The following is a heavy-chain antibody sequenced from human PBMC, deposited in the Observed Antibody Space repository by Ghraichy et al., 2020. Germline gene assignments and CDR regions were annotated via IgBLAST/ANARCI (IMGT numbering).Heavy chain of an antibody. J-gene: IGHJ4*02. D-gene: IGHD6-19*01. CDR2: ISSSGGST. CDR3: AKSPTGGTYSSGWYYFDY. CDR1: GFTFSSYA. Sequence: GSLRLSCAASGFTFSSYAVTWVRQGPGKGLEWVSTISSSGGSTYYADSVKGRFTISRDNSKNTLYLQLNSLKAEDTPVYYCAKSPTGGTYSSGWYYFDYWGQGTLVTVSS. V-gene: IGHV3-23*01.